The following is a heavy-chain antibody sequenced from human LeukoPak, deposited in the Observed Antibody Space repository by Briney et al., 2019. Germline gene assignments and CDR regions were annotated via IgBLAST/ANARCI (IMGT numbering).Heavy chain of an antibody. CDR1: GGSIISGDYY. CDR2: IYHNGDT. CDR3: ARAGVVPAAINRAFDI. V-gene: IGHV4-30-4*08. Sequence: SQTLSLTCIVSGGSIISGDYYWSWIRQPPGKCLEWIGYIYHNGDTYYNPSLKSRVSISVDTSENQFSLKLSSVTAADTAVYYCARAGVVPAAINRAFDIWGQGSVVTVSS. J-gene: IGHJ3*02. D-gene: IGHD2-2*02.